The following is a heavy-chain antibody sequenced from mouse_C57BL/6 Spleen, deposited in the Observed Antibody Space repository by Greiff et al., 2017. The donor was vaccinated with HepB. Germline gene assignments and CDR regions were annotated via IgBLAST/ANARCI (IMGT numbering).Heavy chain of an antibody. Sequence: VQLKQSGGGLVQPGGSMKLSCVASGFTFSNYWMNWVRQSPEKGLEWVAQIRLKSDNYATHYAESGKGRFTISRDDSKSSVYLQMNNLSAEDTGIYYCTEAWFAYWGQGTLVTVSA. CDR2: IRLKSDNYAT. CDR3: TEAWFAY. V-gene: IGHV6-3*01. CDR1: GFTFSNYW. J-gene: IGHJ3*01.